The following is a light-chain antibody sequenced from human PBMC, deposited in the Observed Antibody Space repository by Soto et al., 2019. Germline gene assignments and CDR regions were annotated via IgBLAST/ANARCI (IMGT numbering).Light chain of an antibody. CDR2: EGS. CDR1: SSDVGGYNL. V-gene: IGLV2-23*01. J-gene: IGLJ3*02. CDR3: CSFATNNTWV. Sequence: QSALTQPASASGSPGQSITISCTGTSSDVGGYNLVSWYQQHPGKAPKVMIYEGSERPSGVPTRFSGSKSGNTASLTVSGLQGEDEADYYCCSFATNNTWVFGGGTKLTVL.